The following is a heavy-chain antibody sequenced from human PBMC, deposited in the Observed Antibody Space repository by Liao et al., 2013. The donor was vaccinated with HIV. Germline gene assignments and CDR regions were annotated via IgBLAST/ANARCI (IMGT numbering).Heavy chain of an antibody. Sequence: QVQLQESGPGLVKPSQTLSLTCTVSGGSISSGDYYWSWIRQPPGKGLEWIGYIYYSGSTYYNPSLKSRVTISVDTSKNQFSLKLSSVTAADTAVYFCARGPATTGSDIYPGTFDIWAQDNGHRLF. V-gene: IGHV4-30-4*08. CDR1: GGSISSGDYY. J-gene: IGHJ3*02. CDR2: IYYSGST. CDR3: ARGPATTGSDIYPGTFDI. D-gene: IGHD3-10*01.